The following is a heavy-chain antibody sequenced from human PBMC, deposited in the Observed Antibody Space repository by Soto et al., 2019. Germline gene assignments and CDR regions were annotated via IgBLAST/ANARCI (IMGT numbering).Heavy chain of an antibody. CDR2: ISYDGSNK. D-gene: IGHD3-3*01. V-gene: IGHV3-30-3*01. CDR1: GFTFSSYA. J-gene: IGHJ6*02. Sequence: QVQLVESGGGVVQPGRSLRLSCAASGFTFSSYAMHWVRQAPGKGLEWVAVISYDGSNKYYADSVKGRFTISRDNSKNTLYLKMNSLRAEDTAVYYCARVTGDDFWSGYYSGDGMDVWGQGTTVTVSS. CDR3: ARVTGDDFWSGYYSGDGMDV.